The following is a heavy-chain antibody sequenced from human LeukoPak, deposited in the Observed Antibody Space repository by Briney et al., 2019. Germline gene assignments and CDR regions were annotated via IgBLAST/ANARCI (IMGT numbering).Heavy chain of an antibody. Sequence: PSETLSLTCTVSGGSISSSSYYWGWIRQPPGKGLEWIGSIYYSGSTNYNPSLKSRVTISVDTSKNQFSLKLSSVTAADTAVYYCARGGEDIVVVPAAILPWFDPWGQGTLVTVSS. CDR1: GGSISSSSYY. J-gene: IGHJ5*02. V-gene: IGHV4-39*07. CDR3: ARGGEDIVVVPAAILPWFDP. D-gene: IGHD2-2*01. CDR2: IYYSGST.